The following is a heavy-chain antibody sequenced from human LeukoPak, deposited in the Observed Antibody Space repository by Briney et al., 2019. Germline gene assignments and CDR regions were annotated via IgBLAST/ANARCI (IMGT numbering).Heavy chain of an antibody. V-gene: IGHV4-34*01. Sequence: PSETLSLTCAVYGGSFSGYYWSWIRQPPGKGLEWIGEIKHSGSTNYNPSLKSRVTISVDTSKNQFSLKLSSVTAADTAVYYCARGYGSGSYYNVRPFDYWGQGTLVTVSS. D-gene: IGHD3-10*01. CDR3: ARGYGSGSYYNVRPFDY. J-gene: IGHJ4*02. CDR1: GGSFSGYY. CDR2: IKHSGST.